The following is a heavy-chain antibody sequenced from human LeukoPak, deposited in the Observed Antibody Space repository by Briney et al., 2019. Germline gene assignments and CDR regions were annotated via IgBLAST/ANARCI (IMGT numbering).Heavy chain of an antibody. D-gene: IGHD3-10*01. J-gene: IGHJ4*02. CDR2: ISSSSSTI. CDR1: GFTFSSYS. Sequence: GGSLRLSCVASGFTFSSYSMNWVRRAPGKGLEWVSYISSSSSTIYYADSVKGRFTLSRDNAKNSLYLQMNSLRAEDTAVYYCATNNQYYYGSGSYLDYWGQGTLVTVSS. CDR3: ATNNQYYYGSGSYLDY. V-gene: IGHV3-48*04.